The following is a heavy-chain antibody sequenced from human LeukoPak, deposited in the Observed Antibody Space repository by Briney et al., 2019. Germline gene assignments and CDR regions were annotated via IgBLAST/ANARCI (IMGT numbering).Heavy chain of an antibody. CDR1: GFTFSSYS. CDR3: ARDPYYDFWSGYPNWFDP. D-gene: IGHD3-3*01. J-gene: IGHJ5*02. Sequence: SGGSLRLSCAASGFTFSSYSMNWVRQAPGKGLEWVSYISSSSDIIHYADSVKGRFTISRDNAKNSLYLQMNSLRAEDTAVYYCARDPYYDFWSGYPNWFDPWGQGTLVTVSS. V-gene: IGHV3-48*01. CDR2: ISSSSDII.